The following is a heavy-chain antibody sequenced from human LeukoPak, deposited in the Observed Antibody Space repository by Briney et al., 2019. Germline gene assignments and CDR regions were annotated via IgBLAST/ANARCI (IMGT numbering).Heavy chain of an antibody. CDR3: AREYYGSGSYYNVGY. V-gene: IGHV3-20*04. D-gene: IGHD3-10*01. J-gene: IGHJ4*02. CDR1: GFTFEGYG. CDR2: INWNGGRT. Sequence: GGSLRLSCAASGFTFEGYGMSWVRQVPGKGLEWVSGINWNGGRTGYADSVKGRFTISRDNAKKSLYVQMNSLRAEDTALYYCAREYYGSGSYYNVGYWGQGTLVTVSS.